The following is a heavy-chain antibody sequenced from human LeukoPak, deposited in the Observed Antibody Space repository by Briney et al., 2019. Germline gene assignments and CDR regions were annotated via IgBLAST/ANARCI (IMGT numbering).Heavy chain of an antibody. CDR2: IRSDGSIK. D-gene: IGHD6-19*01. CDR1: GFTFSSYG. Sequence: GGSLRLSCAASGFTFSSYGMHWVRQAPGKGLEWVAFIRSDGSIKYYTESLKGRFTISRDNSKNTLYLQMNSLRAEDTAVYYCAKDEMFSSAWYFDYWGQGTLVTVSS. CDR3: AKDEMFSSAWYFDY. V-gene: IGHV3-30*02. J-gene: IGHJ4*02.